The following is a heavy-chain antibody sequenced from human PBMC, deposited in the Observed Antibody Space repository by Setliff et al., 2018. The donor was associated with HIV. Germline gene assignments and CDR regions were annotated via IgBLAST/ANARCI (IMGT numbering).Heavy chain of an antibody. CDR1: GYSISTAYY. CDR3: MRGRSITIFGVAYFDF. CDR2: VYHSGTT. J-gene: IGHJ4*02. D-gene: IGHD3-3*01. V-gene: IGHV4-38-2*01. Sequence: PSETLSLTCAVSGYSISTAYYWGWIRQPPGKGLAWIGSVYHSGTTYYNPSPKSRVTISVDMSNNQFSLKVTSVTAADTAVYYCMRGRSITIFGVAYFDFWGQGTLVTVSS.